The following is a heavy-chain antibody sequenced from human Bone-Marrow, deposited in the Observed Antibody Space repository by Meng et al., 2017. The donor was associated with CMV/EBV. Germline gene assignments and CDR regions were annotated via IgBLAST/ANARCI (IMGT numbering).Heavy chain of an antibody. J-gene: IGHJ6*02. CDR1: GGTFSSYA. Sequence: SVKVSCKASGGTFSSYAISWVRQAPGQGLEWMGGIIPIFGTANYAQKFQGRVTITTDESTSTAYMELSSLRSEDTAVYYCARSEYCSSTSCYTPRLSYNYYGMDVWGQGTTVTVSS. V-gene: IGHV1-69*05. CDR2: IIPIFGTA. D-gene: IGHD2-2*01. CDR3: ARSEYCSSTSCYTPRLSYNYYGMDV.